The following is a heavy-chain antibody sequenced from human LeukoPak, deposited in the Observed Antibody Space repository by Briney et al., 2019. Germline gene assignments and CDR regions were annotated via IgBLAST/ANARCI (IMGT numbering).Heavy chain of an antibody. CDR3: ARVRLGGTPNY. CDR1: GGSFSGYY. V-gene: IGHV4-34*01. D-gene: IGHD1-1*01. CDR2: INHSGST. Sequence: PSETLSLTCAVYGGSFSGYYWSWIRQPPGKGLEWIGEINHSGSTNYNPSLKSRVTISVDTSKNQFSLKLSSVTAADTAVYYCARVRLGGTPNYWGQGTPVTVSS. J-gene: IGHJ4*02.